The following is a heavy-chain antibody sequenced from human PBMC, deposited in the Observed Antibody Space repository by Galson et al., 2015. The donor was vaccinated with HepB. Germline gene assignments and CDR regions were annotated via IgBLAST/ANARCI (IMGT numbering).Heavy chain of an antibody. V-gene: IGHV3-30*18. J-gene: IGHJ6*02. D-gene: IGHD6-6*01. CDR1: GFTFSSYG. CDR3: AKDRRSSSVHYYYGMDV. CDR2: ISYDGSNK. Sequence: SLRLSCAASGFTFSSYGMHWVRQAPGKGLEWVAVISYDGSNKYYADSVKGRLTISRDNSKNTLYLQMNSLRAEDTAVYYCAKDRRSSSVHYYYGMDVWGQGTTVTVSS.